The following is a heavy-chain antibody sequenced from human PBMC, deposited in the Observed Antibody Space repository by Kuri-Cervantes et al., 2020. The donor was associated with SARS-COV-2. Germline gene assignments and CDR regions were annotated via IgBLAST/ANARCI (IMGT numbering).Heavy chain of an antibody. CDR2: ISYDGSNK. V-gene: IGHV3-30-3*01. CDR3: ARDLKAGGSFYYGDHYFDY. D-gene: IGHD4-17*01. J-gene: IGHJ4*02. Sequence: GESLKISCAASGFTFSSYAMHCVRQAPGKGLEWVAVISYDGSNKYYADSVKGRFTISRDNSKNTLYLQMNSLRAEDTAVYYCARDLKAGGSFYYGDHYFDYWGQGTLVTVSS. CDR1: GFTFSSYA.